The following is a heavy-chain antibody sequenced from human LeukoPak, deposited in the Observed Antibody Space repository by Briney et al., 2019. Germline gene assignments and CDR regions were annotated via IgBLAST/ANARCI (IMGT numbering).Heavy chain of an antibody. J-gene: IGHJ4*02. Sequence: AGSLRFYSAASGVTFSRYGMNWVRQAPGKGLKWVAVISYDGSNKYYADSVKGRFAISRDSSKNTLYLQMNSLRADDTAVYYCARSQGGYCSSTSCYADYFDYWGQGTLVTVSS. CDR3: ARSQGGYCSSTSCYADYFDY. CDR2: ISYDGSNK. CDR1: GVTFSRYG. D-gene: IGHD2-2*01. V-gene: IGHV3-30*03.